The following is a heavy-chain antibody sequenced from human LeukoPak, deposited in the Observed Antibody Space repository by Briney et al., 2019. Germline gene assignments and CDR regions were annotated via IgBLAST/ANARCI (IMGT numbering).Heavy chain of an antibody. CDR3: AKARVGGSKAALGY. V-gene: IGHV3-23*01. Sequence: GGSLRLSCAASGFTFSSYAMSWVRQAPGKGLEWVSAISGSGGSTYYADSVKGRFTISRDNSKNTLYLQMNSLRAEDTAVYYCAKARVGGSKAALGYWGQGTLVTVSS. CDR2: ISGSGGST. CDR1: GFTFSSYA. D-gene: IGHD6-6*01. J-gene: IGHJ4*02.